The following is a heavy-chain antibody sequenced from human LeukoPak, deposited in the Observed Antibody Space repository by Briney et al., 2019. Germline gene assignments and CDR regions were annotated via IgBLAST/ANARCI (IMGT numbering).Heavy chain of an antibody. D-gene: IGHD3-22*01. CDR1: GGSFSGYY. Sequence: SETLSLTRAVYGGSFSGYYWSWLRQPPGKGLEWIGEINHSGSTNYNPSLKSRGTISLDTSKNQFSLKLSSVTAADTAVYYCAREGPDNYYDSSGYYKWGQGTLVTVSS. J-gene: IGHJ4*02. CDR2: INHSGST. V-gene: IGHV4-34*01. CDR3: AREGPDNYYDSSGYYK.